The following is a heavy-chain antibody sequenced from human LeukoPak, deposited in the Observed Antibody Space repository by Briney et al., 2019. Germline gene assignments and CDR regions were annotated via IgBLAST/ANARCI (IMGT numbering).Heavy chain of an antibody. Sequence: SQTLSLTCAISGDSVSSNSATWIWIRQSPSRGLEWLGRTYYRSKWYNDYGLSVKSRITVNPDTSKNQFSPQLNSVTPEGTAVYYCARAPHGSGCDYWSQGALVTVSS. CDR2: TYYRSKWYN. V-gene: IGHV6-1*01. J-gene: IGHJ4*02. CDR3: ARAPHGSGCDY. CDR1: GDSVSSNSAT. D-gene: IGHD6-19*01.